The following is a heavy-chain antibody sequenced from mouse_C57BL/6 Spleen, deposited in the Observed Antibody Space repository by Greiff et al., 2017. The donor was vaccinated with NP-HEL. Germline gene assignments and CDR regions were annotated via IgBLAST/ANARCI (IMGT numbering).Heavy chain of an antibody. J-gene: IGHJ1*03. D-gene: IGHD2-3*01. CDR3: ARCYDGYYRYFDV. CDR2: IYPRDGST. V-gene: IGHV1-85*01. Sequence: VMLVESGPELVKPGASVKLSCKASGYTFTSYDINWVKQRPGQGLEWIGWIYPRDGSTKYNEKFKGKATLTVDTSSSTAYMELHSLTSEDSAVYFCARCYDGYYRYFDVWGTGTTVTVSS. CDR1: GYTFTSYD.